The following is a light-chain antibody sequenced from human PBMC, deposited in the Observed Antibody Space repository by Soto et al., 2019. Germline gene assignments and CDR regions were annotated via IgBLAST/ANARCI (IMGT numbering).Light chain of an antibody. CDR1: NSNIGNNY. CDR3: GAWDSSLSTVV. CDR2: DNN. J-gene: IGLJ2*01. Sequence: QSVLTQPPSVSAAPGQKVTISCSGSNSNIGNNYVSWYQQLPGTAPKLLIYDNNKRPSESPDRFSGSKSGTSATLGITGLQTGDEDDYYCGAWDSSLSTVVFGGGTKLTVL. V-gene: IGLV1-51*01.